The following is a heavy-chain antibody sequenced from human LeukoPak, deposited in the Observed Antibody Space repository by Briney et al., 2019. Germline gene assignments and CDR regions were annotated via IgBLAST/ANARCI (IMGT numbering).Heavy chain of an antibody. CDR1: GLTFSSYS. V-gene: IGHV3-21*01. CDR3: VRWQLWFGDFGDAFDV. J-gene: IGHJ3*01. CDR2: ISSSSSDM. Sequence: GGSLILSCAASGLTFSSYSMNWVRQAPGKGLEWVSCISSSSSDMYYADSVKGRFTISRDNAKNSVYLQMSSLRVEDTAVYYCVRWQLWFGDFGDAFDVWGQGTMVTVSS. D-gene: IGHD3-10*01.